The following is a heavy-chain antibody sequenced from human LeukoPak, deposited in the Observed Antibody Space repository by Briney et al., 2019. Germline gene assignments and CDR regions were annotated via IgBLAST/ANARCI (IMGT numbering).Heavy chain of an antibody. J-gene: IGHJ1*01. CDR2: INPDGRDT. CDR3: TSWGDTTAEYFQR. CDR1: GFTFSTYL. V-gene: IGHV3-7*01. Sequence: GGSLRLSCAASGFTFSTYLMHWVRQAPGKGLEWVAHINPDGRDTYYVDSVKGRFTISRDNAQNSMYLQMNSLRVEDTAVYYCTSWGDTTAEYFQRWGQGTLVTVSS. D-gene: IGHD2-21*02.